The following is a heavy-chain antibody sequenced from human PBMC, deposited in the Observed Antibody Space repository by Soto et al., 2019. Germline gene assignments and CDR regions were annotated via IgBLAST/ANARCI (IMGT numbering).Heavy chain of an antibody. CDR1: GGSISSSSYY. D-gene: IGHD2-8*01. J-gene: IGHJ6*02. V-gene: IGHV4-39*01. Sequence: PSETLSLTCTVSGGSISSSSYYWGWIRQPPGKGLEWIGSIYYSGSTYYNPSLKSRVTISVDTSKNQFSLKLSSVTAADTAVYYCARQDIVPLGYYYGMDVRGQGTTVTVSS. CDR3: ARQDIVPLGYYYGMDV. CDR2: IYYSGST.